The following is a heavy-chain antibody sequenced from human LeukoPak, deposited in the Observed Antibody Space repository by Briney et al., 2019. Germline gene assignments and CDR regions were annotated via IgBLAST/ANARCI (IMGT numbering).Heavy chain of an antibody. Sequence: GGSLRLSCTTSGSTFSNYWMSWVRQAPGKGLEWVANIKQDGGEKYYVDSVKGRFTISRDNAKNSLYLQMNSLRAEDTAIYYCARAPIVVVPTWRPTYFDYWGQGTLVTVSS. V-gene: IGHV3-7*01. CDR1: GSTFSNYW. J-gene: IGHJ4*02. CDR3: ARAPIVVVPTWRPTYFDY. D-gene: IGHD2-2*01. CDR2: IKQDGGEK.